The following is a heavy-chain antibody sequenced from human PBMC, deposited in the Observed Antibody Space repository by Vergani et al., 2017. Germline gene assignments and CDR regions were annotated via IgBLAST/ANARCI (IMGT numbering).Heavy chain of an antibody. D-gene: IGHD4/OR15-4a*01. CDR1: GYTFTGYY. CDR3: ARSTDYPDDYVSSDYFRRTLDV. V-gene: IGHV1-8*02. CDR2: MNPNSGTT. Sequence: QVQLVQSGAEVKRPGASVKVSCKASGYTFTGYYLHWVRLAPGQGLEWMGWMNPNSGTTGYAQKFQGRVTMTRNTSINTAYMELSRLSFEDAAVYYCARSTDYPDDYVSSDYFRRTLDVWGKGTTVTVS. J-gene: IGHJ6*03.